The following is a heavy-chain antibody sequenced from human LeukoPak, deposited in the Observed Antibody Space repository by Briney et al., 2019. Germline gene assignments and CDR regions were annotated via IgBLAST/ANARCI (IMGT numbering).Heavy chain of an antibody. J-gene: IGHJ6*03. CDR1: GGSISSYS. CDR3: ARDRIDSGCYDSSGPKGIYYYYYYMDV. D-gene: IGHD3-22*01. CDR2: MDYSGNT. V-gene: IGHV4-59*12. Sequence: SETLSLTCTVSGGSISSYSWSWIRQSPGKGLEWIGHMDYSGNTNYNPSLKSRVTISVDTSKNQFSLKLSSVTAADTAVYYCARDRIDSGCYDSSGPKGIYYYYYYMDVWGKGTTVTVSS.